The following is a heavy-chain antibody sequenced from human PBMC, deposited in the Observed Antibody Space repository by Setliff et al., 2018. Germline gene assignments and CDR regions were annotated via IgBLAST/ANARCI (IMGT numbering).Heavy chain of an antibody. J-gene: IGHJ4*02. D-gene: IGHD3-16*01. CDR3: ARDVLGGSFDY. V-gene: IGHV3-9*01. CDR2: ISWNSGGI. Sequence: GGSLRLSCAASGFTFDDYAMHWVRQAPGKGLEWVSGISWNSGGIGYADSVKGRFTISRDNAKNSLYLQMNSLRAEDTAVYYCARDVLGGSFDYWGQGTLVTVSS. CDR1: GFTFDDYA.